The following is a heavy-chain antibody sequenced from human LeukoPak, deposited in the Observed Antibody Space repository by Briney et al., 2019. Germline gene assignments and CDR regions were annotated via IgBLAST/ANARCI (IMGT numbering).Heavy chain of an antibody. CDR1: GFTFTNYG. J-gene: IGHJ4*02. Sequence: GGTLRLSCAASGFTFTNYGMTWVRQAPGKGLEWVSAISGSGITIYYADSVKGRVTISRDTSKNTLYLQMHSLRAEDTAVYYCARGKWGHYDIFSPIDYWGQGTLVTVSS. CDR2: ISGSGITI. V-gene: IGHV3-23*01. D-gene: IGHD3-9*01. CDR3: ARGKWGHYDIFSPIDY.